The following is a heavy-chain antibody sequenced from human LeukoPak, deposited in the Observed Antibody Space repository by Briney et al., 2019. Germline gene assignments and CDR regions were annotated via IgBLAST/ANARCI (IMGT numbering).Heavy chain of an antibody. D-gene: IGHD5-18*01. CDR3: ARENPDTSYGSYFDY. V-gene: IGHV4-4*02. CDR1: GGSISSSNW. J-gene: IGHJ4*02. Sequence: SGTLSLTCTVSGGSISSSNWWSWVRQPPGKGLEWIGEIYHGGSTNYNPSLKSRLTTSVEKSKNQFSLKLTSVTAADTAVYYCARENPDTSYGSYFDYWGQGTPVTVSS. CDR2: IYHGGST.